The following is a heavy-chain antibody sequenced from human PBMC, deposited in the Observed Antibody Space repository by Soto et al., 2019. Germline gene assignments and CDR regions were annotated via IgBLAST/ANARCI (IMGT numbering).Heavy chain of an antibody. D-gene: IGHD2-2*01. V-gene: IGHV3-30*18. CDR3: AKDRVIQLLPIWPDP. J-gene: IGHJ5*02. Sequence: GGSLRLSCAASGFTFSTYGMHWVRQAPGKGLEWVAFVSSDGNNKYYADSVKGRFTISRDNSKNTLYLQVDSLRVDDTAVYYCAKDRVIQLLPIWPDPWGQGTLVTVSS. CDR2: VSSDGNNK. CDR1: GFTFSTYG.